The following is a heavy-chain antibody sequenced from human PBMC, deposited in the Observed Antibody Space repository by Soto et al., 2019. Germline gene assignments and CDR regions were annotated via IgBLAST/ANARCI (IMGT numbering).Heavy chain of an antibody. D-gene: IGHD6-19*01. Sequence: VQLVESGGGVVQPGRSLRLSCAASGFTFSDYAMHWVRQAPGKGLEWVAVVSHDGRNTHYADSVKGRFTISRDSSKNNVSLEMNSPRAEDKAVYYLAEGGPQWVVNSGFNHWGQGALVTVSS. J-gene: IGHJ4*02. V-gene: IGHV3-30*03. CDR3: AEGGPQWVVNSGFNH. CDR1: GFTFSDYA. CDR2: VSHDGRNT.